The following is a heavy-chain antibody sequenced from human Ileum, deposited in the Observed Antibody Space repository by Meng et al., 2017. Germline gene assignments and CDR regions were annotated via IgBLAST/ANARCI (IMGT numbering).Heavy chain of an antibody. J-gene: IGHJ2*01. CDR1: GFTFSSYA. D-gene: IGHD3-10*01. CDR2: ISYDGSNK. Sequence: QVQLVESGGGVVQPGRSLRLSCAASGFTFSSYAMHWVRQAPGKGLEWVAVISYDGSNKYYADSVKGRFTISRDNSKNTLYLQMNSLRAEDTVVYYCASPPSEGDLWGRGTLVTVSS. V-gene: IGHV3-30*04. CDR3: ASPPSEGDL.